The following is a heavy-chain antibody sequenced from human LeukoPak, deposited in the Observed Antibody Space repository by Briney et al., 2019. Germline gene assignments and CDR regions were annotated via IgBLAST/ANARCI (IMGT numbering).Heavy chain of an antibody. J-gene: IGHJ4*02. V-gene: IGHV4-34*01. CDR2: INHSGST. CDR3: ARVLRSSWYFDY. CDR1: GGSFSGYY. D-gene: IGHD6-13*01. Sequence: SETLSRTCAVYGGSFSGYYWSWIRQPPGKGLEWIGEINHSGSTNYNPSLKSRVTISVDTSKNQFSLKLSSVTAADTAVYYCARVLRSSWYFDYWGQGTLVTVSS.